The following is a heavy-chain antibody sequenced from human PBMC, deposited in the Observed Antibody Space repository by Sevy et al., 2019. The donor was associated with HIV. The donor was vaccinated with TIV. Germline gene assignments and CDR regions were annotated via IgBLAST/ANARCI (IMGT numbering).Heavy chain of an antibody. CDR1: RFTFSTYG. D-gene: IGHD4-17*01. CDR2: MWFDGSNT. J-gene: IGHJ4*02. CDR3: ARDLEFYDYGDYGPAFMPDY. V-gene: IGHV3-33*01. Sequence: GGSLRLSCAASRFTFSTYGMHWVRQAPGKGLEWVAVMWFDGSNTYYADSVKGRFTISRDIDKNTLHLQMNSLRAEDTAVYYCARDLEFYDYGDYGPAFMPDYWGQGTLVTVSS.